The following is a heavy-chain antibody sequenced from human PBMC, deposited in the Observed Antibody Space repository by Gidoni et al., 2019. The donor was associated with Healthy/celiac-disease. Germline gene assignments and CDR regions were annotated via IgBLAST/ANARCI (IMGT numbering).Heavy chain of an antibody. D-gene: IGHD2-15*01. CDR1: GFTSSSYA. CDR3: AKAGSVVAATPLFDY. V-gene: IGHV3-23*01. CDR2: ISGSGGST. Sequence: EVQLLESGGVLVLPGGSLRLSCAASGFTSSSYAMGWVRQAPGKGLEWVSAISGSGGSTYYADSVKGRFTISRDNSKNTLYLQMNSLRAEDTAVYYCAKAGSVVAATPLFDYWGQGTLVTVSS. J-gene: IGHJ4*02.